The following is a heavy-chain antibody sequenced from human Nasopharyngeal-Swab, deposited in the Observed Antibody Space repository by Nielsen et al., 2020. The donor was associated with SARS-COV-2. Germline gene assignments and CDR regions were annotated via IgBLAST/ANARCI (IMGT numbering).Heavy chain of an antibody. V-gene: IGHV1-18*01. Sequence: ASVKVSCKASGYTFTSYGISWVRQAPGQGLEWMGWISAYNGNTNYAQKLQGRVTMTTDTSTSTAYMELRSLRSDDTAVHYCARLYCGGDCSYYYYYGMDVWGQGTTVTVSS. CDR1: GYTFTSYG. J-gene: IGHJ6*02. CDR3: ARLYCGGDCSYYYYYGMDV. CDR2: ISAYNGNT. D-gene: IGHD2-21*02.